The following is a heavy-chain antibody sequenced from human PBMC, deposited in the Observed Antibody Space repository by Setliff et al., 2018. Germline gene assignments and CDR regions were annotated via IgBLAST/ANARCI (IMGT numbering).Heavy chain of an antibody. D-gene: IGHD2-2*01. J-gene: IGHJ4*02. V-gene: IGHV4-4*02. CDR2: IFHTGST. CDR3: ARGIGGFCSSNSCSNELWP. Sequence: PSETLSLTCAVSRGSITSTFWWTWVRQPPGKGLEWIGEIFHTGSTSYNASPKRRLNISVDTSKNQSSLKLDSVTAADTAVYYCARGIGGFCSSNSCSNELWPWGQGTLVTV. CDR1: RGSITSTFW.